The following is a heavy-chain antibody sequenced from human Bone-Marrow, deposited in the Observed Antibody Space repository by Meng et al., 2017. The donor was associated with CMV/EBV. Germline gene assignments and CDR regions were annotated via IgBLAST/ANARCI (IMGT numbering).Heavy chain of an antibody. CDR3: ARALGAGKGWFDP. J-gene: IGHJ5*02. CDR2: TYYRSQWGS. V-gene: IGHV6-1*01. Sequence: SETLSLTCVISGDSVSSNSAAWNWIRQSPSRGLEWLGRTYYRSQWGSDYGVSVRGRITITSDTSRSQFSLHLNFVTAEDTAVYYCARALGAGKGWFDPWGQGTLVTVSS. CDR1: GDSVSSNSAA. D-gene: IGHD4/OR15-4a*01.